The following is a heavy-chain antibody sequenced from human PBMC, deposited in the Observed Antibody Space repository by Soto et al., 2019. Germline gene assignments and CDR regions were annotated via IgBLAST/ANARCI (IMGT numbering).Heavy chain of an antibody. CDR3: ARSGKYEALSPSDY. V-gene: IGHV3-21*01. CDR2: ITSGRSYI. J-gene: IGHJ4*02. Sequence: GGSLRLSCAASGFTFSSYYMTWVRQAPGKGLEWVSSITSGRSYIYYADSVKGRFTISRDNAKNSLYLQMNSLRAEDTAVYYCARSGKYEALSPSDYWGQGTLVTVSS. CDR1: GFTFSSYY. D-gene: IGHD3-10*01.